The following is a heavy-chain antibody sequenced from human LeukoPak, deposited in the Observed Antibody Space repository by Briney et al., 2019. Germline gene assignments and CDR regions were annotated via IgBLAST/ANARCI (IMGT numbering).Heavy chain of an antibody. V-gene: IGHV3-23*01. J-gene: IGHJ3*02. Sequence: PGGSLRLSCATSGFTFSNYGMHWVRQAPGKGLEWVSAISGSGGSTYYADSVKGRFTISRDNSKNTLYLQMNSLRAEDTAVYYCAKGGYSGYWRGDAFDIWGQGTMVTVSS. D-gene: IGHD5-12*01. CDR3: AKGGYSGYWRGDAFDI. CDR1: GFTFSNYG. CDR2: ISGSGGST.